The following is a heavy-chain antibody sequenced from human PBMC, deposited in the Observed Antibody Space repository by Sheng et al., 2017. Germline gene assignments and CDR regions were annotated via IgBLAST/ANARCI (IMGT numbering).Heavy chain of an antibody. Sequence: VQLVESGGGVVQPGRSLRLSCAASGFTFSTYTMHWVRQAPGKGLEWVAVISYYGTDKSYADSVKDRFTISRDNSKNTLYLQMNSLRAEDTAVYYCARSEPVVDASQRHASDSWGQGTMVTVSS. CDR2: ISYYGTDK. J-gene: IGHJ3*01. CDR1: GFTFSTYT. D-gene: IGHD2-15*01. CDR3: ARSEPVVDASQRHASDS. V-gene: IGHV3-30*04.